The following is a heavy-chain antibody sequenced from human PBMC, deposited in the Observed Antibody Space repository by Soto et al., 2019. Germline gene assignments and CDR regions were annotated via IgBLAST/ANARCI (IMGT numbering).Heavy chain of an antibody. V-gene: IGHV3-23*01. CDR1: GFTFSSYA. CDR3: AKDMIAHVYYGMDV. CDR2: ISGSGGST. Sequence: GGSLRLSCAASGFTFSSYAMSWVRQAPGKGLEWVSAISGSGGSTYYADSVKGRFTISRDNSKNTLYLQMNSLRAEDTAVYYCAKDMIAHVYYGMDVWGQGTTVTVSS. J-gene: IGHJ6*02. D-gene: IGHD3-22*01.